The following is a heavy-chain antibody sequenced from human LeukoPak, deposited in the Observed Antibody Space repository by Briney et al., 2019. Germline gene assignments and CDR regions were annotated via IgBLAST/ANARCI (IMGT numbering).Heavy chain of an antibody. D-gene: IGHD6-19*01. CDR2: TKPNSGGT. CDR1: AYTFTGYY. CDR3: ARDLMYSSGCPGY. Sequence: ASVKVSCKASAYTFTGYYIHWVRPPPEQGLEWMGWTKPNSGGTNYAQKFQGRVTMTRDTAISTAYMELSRLRSDDTAVYYCARDLMYSSGCPGYWGQGTLVTVSS. V-gene: IGHV1-2*02. J-gene: IGHJ4*02.